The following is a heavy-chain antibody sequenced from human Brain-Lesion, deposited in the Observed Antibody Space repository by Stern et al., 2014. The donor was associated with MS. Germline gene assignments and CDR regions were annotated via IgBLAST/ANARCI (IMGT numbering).Heavy chain of an antibody. Sequence: QVQLQESGPGLVKPSGTLSLTCAVSGGSISSSNWWSWVRQSPGKGLEWIGESDHSGSTIYNPSLKSRVTVSVDKPKNRSSPNLRSVTAADTAVYFCARFPASRPHVFDSWGQGTLVTVSS. D-gene: IGHD6-13*01. CDR2: SDHSGST. CDR3: ARFPASRPHVFDS. J-gene: IGHJ4*02. CDR1: GGSISSSNW. V-gene: IGHV4-4*02.